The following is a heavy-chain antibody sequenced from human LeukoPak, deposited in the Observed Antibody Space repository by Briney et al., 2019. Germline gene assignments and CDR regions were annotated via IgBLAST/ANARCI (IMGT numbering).Heavy chain of an antibody. CDR2: IYPGDSDT. CDR3: ARGGDGSGSYNWFDP. CDR1: GYSFTSYW. D-gene: IGHD3-10*01. V-gene: IGHV5-51*01. Sequence: HGESLKISCQGSGYSFTSYWIGWVRQMPGKGLEWMGIIYPGDSDTRYSPSFQGQVTISADKSISTAYLQWSSLKASDTAMYYCARGGDGSGSYNWFDPWGQGTLVTVSS. J-gene: IGHJ5*02.